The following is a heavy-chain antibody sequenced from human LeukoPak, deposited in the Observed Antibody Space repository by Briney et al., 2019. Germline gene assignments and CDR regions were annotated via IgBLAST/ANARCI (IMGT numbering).Heavy chain of an antibody. V-gene: IGHV3-23*01. Sequence: GGSLRLSCAASGFTFSSYAMSWVRQAPGKGLEWVSAISGSGGSTYYADSVKGRFTISRDNSKNTLYLHMNSLRAEDTAVYYCAKLLRSGYYYFDYWGLGTLVTVSS. D-gene: IGHD3-3*01. CDR3: AKLLRSGYYYFDY. CDR1: GFTFSSYA. CDR2: ISGSGGST. J-gene: IGHJ4*02.